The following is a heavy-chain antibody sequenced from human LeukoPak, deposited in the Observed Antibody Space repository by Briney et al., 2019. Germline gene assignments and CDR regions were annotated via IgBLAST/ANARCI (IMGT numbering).Heavy chain of an antibody. V-gene: IGHV4-4*09. Sequence: SETLSLTCAVSGVSISPYYWAWIRQPPGKGLEWIGYIHTSGSNNQYPSLKSRVTISVDKSKNHFSLRLTSVTAADTAVYYCARLSAAVHLGAFDLWGQGTLVTVTS. CDR2: IHTSGSN. J-gene: IGHJ3*01. CDR1: GVSISPYY. D-gene: IGHD3-3*01. CDR3: ARLSAAVHLGAFDL.